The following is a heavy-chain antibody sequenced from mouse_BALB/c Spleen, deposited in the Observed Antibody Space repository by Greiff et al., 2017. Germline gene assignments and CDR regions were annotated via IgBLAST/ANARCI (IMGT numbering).Heavy chain of an antibody. CDR3: ARGHGNYYYFDY. Sequence: EVQLQESGPGLVKPSQSLSLTCSVTGYSITSGYYWNWIRQFPGNKLEWMGYISYDGSNNYNPSLKNRISITRDTSKNQFFLKLNSVTTEDTATYYCARGHGNYYYFDYWGQGTTLTVSS. J-gene: IGHJ2*01. V-gene: IGHV3-6*02. CDR1: GYSITSGYY. D-gene: IGHD2-1*01. CDR2: ISYDGSN.